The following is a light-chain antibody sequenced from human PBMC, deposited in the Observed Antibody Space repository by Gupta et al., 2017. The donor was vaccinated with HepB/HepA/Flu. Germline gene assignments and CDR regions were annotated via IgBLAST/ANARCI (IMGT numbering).Light chain of an antibody. Sequence: SYVVTQPPSESVAPGKTASITCGGNNIGTKGVHWYQQKPGQAPVMVIYNDSDRPSGIPERFSGSNAGSTATLTISRVEAGDEAEYYCQVWDSSNDSAVFGGGTKLTVL. V-gene: IGLV3-21*04. CDR2: NDS. CDR3: QVWDSSNDSAV. CDR1: NIGTKG. J-gene: IGLJ2*01.